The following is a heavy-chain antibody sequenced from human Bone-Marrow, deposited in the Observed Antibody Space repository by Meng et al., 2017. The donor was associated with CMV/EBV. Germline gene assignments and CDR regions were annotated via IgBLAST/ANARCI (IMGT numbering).Heavy chain of an antibody. CDR3: ASVGRGTFDY. CDR2: IYYSGST. Sequence: SETLFLTCTVSGGSISSYYWSWIRQPPGKGLEWIGYIYYSGSTNYNPSLKSRVTISVDTSKNQFSLKLSSVTAADTAVYYCASVGRGTFDYWGQGTRVTVSS. J-gene: IGHJ4*02. V-gene: IGHV4-59*01. CDR1: GGSISSYY. D-gene: IGHD1-26*01.